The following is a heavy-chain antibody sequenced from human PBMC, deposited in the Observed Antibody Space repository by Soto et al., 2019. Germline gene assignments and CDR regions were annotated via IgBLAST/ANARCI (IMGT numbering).Heavy chain of an antibody. Sequence: QVQLVESGGGVVQPGRSLRLSCAASGFTFSSYAMHWVRQAPGKGLEWVAVISYDGSNKYYADSVKGRFTISRDNSKNTLYLQMNSLRAEDTAVYYCARVLLVVPAAISHYYGMDVWGQETTVTVSS. CDR1: GFTFSSYA. V-gene: IGHV3-30-3*01. CDR2: ISYDGSNK. J-gene: IGHJ6*02. CDR3: ARVLLVVPAAISHYYGMDV. D-gene: IGHD2-2*01.